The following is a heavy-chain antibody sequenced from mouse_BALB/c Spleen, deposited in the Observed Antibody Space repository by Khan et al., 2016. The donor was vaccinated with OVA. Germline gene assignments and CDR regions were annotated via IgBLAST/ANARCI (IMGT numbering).Heavy chain of an antibody. CDR3: ARTYGSDFDY. J-gene: IGHJ2*01. V-gene: IGHV1-20*02. CDR2: INPHIGET. CDR1: GYSFTGYF. D-gene: IGHD1-1*01. Sequence: EVQLQQSGPELVKPGASVKISCKASGYSFTGYFMNWVMQSHGKSLEWIGRINPHIGETLYNQKFRDKATLTVDESSSTAHMELRSLASDDSAVYYCARTYGSDFDYWGQGTTLTVSS.